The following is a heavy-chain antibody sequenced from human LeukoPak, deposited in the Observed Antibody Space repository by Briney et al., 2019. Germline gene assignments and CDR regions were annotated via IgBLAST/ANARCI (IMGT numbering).Heavy chain of an antibody. CDR2: IYYSGSS. Sequence: SETLSLTCTVSGGSVSSSSYYWGWIRQPPGKGLEWIGSIYYSGSSYYNPSLKSRVTISVDTSKSQFSLKLNSVTAADTAVYYCARAPTVSVGYCSSSSCQADSWGQGTLVTVSS. J-gene: IGHJ5*01. CDR3: ARAPTVSVGYCSSSSCQADS. V-gene: IGHV4-39*01. D-gene: IGHD2-2*01. CDR1: GGSVSSSSYY.